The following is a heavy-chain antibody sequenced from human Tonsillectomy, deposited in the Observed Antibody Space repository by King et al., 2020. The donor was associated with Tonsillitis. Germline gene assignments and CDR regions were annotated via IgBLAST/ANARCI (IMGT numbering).Heavy chain of an antibody. D-gene: IGHD3-22*01. J-gene: IGHJ3*02. Sequence: VQLQESGPGLVKPSETLSLTCTVSGGSVTSYYWSWIRQPPGKGLEWTGYIHSSGRTDYNPSLKSRVTVSVDISKDHFSLKMRSVTAGDTAMYYCQREKDYFDSNGYSLGAFDIWGQGTMVTVSS. CDR1: GGSVTSYY. CDR2: IHSSGRT. V-gene: IGHV4-59*02. CDR3: QREKDYFDSNGYSLGAFDI.